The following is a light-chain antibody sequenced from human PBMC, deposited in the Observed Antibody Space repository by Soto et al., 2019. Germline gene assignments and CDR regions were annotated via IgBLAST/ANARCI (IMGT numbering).Light chain of an antibody. CDR2: EVS. J-gene: IGLJ2*01. CDR1: SSDVGGYNY. V-gene: IGLV2-14*01. Sequence: QSALTQPASVSGSPGQSITISCTGTSSDVGGYNYVSWYQQHPGKAPKLMNYEVSNRPSGVSNRFSGSKSGNTASLTISGLEAEDEADYYCSSYTSSSTIVVFGGGTKPTAL. CDR3: SSYTSSSTIVV.